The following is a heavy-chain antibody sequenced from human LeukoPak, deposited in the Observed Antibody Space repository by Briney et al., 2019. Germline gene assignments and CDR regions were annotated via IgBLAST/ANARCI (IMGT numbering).Heavy chain of an antibody. Sequence: SETLSLTCTVSGGSISSYYWSWIRQPPGKGLEWIGYISYSGSTSYNPSLKSRVTISVDTSKNQFSLKLSSVTAADTAVYYCAREKGSYSNFDYWGQGTLVTVSS. CDR2: ISYSGST. V-gene: IGHV4-59*01. J-gene: IGHJ4*02. D-gene: IGHD1-26*01. CDR3: AREKGSYSNFDY. CDR1: GGSISSYY.